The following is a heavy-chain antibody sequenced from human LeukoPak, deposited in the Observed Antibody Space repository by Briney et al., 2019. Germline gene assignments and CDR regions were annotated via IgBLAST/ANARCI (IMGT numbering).Heavy chain of an antibody. J-gene: IGHJ4*02. CDR1: GGSIGRSSYY. V-gene: IGHV4-39*07. D-gene: IGHD2-15*01. CDR2: INYSGKT. Sequence: PSETLSLTCTVSGGSIGRSSYYWGWVRQPPGKGLEWIGNINYSGKTNYNPSLKSRVTISVDPSKNKFSLKLSSVPAADTAVYYCARVAAKTVEYWGQGTLVTVSS. CDR3: ARVAAKTVEY.